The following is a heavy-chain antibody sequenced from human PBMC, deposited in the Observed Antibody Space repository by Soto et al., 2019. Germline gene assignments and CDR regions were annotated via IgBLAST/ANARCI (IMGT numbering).Heavy chain of an antibody. V-gene: IGHV3-48*01. CDR1: GFTFSSYS. J-gene: IGHJ4*02. D-gene: IGHD4-17*01. CDR3: ATDTPRLRWQSY. Sequence: EVQLVESGGGLVQPGGSLRLSCAASGFTFSSYSMNWVRQAPGKGLECVSYISSSSSTIYYADSVKVRFTISRDNAKNSLYLQMNSLRAEDTTVYYCATDTPRLRWQSYWAQGTLVTVSS. CDR2: ISSSSSTI.